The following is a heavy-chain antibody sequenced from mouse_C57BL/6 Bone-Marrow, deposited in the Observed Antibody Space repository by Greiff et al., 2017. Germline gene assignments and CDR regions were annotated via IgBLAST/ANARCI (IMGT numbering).Heavy chain of an antibody. V-gene: IGHV1-81*01. Sequence: VQLQQSGAELARPGASVKLSCKASGYTFTSYGISWVKQRTGQGLEWIGEIYPRSGNTCYNEKFKGKATLTADKSSSTAYMELRSLTSEDSAVYFYARTSYYSNLDWFAYWGQGTLVTVSA. J-gene: IGHJ3*01. D-gene: IGHD2-5*01. CDR3: ARTSYYSNLDWFAY. CDR2: IYPRSGNT. CDR1: GYTFTSYG.